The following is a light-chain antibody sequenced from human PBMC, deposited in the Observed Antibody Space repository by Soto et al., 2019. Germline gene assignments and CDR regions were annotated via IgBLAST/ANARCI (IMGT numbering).Light chain of an antibody. CDR3: QQSYSTT. V-gene: IGKV1-39*01. J-gene: IGKJ1*01. CDR1: QSISSY. Sequence: DIQMTQSPSSLSASVGDRVTITCRASQSISSYLNWYQQKPGKAPKLLIYAASSLQSGVPSRFSGSGSGTDFTLTISSLQPEDFATYYCQQSYSTTFGQGPRWIS. CDR2: AAS.